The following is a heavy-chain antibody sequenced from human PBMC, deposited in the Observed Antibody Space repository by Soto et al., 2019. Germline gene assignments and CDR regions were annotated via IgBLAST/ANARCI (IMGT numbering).Heavy chain of an antibody. D-gene: IGHD2-21*02. CDR1: GFSLGTSGVG. V-gene: IGHV2-5*02. CDR3: VQSRCGGDCLQSYSSHSYYGLDV. J-gene: IGHJ6*02. Sequence: SGPTLVNPTQTLTLTCTFSGFSLGTSGVGVGWIRQPPGKALEWLALIYWDDDKRYSPSLKSRLTITKDTSKNQVVLTMTNMDPVDTATYYCVQSRCGGDCLQSYSSHSYYGLDVWGQGTTVTVSS. CDR2: IYWDDDK.